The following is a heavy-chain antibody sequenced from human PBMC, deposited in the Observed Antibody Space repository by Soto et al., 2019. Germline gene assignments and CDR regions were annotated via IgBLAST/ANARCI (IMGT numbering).Heavy chain of an antibody. CDR1: GFAFSSYA. D-gene: IGHD3-10*01. J-gene: IGHJ4*02. V-gene: IGHV3-23*01. CDR2: ISGSGGST. Sequence: GGSLRLSCAASGFAFSSYAVSWVRQAPGKGLEWVSAISGSGGSTYYADSVKGRFTISRDNSKNTLYLQMNSLRAEDTAVYYCAKDLGPENYDGSGSYSIWGQGTLVTVSS. CDR3: AKDLGPENYDGSGSYSI.